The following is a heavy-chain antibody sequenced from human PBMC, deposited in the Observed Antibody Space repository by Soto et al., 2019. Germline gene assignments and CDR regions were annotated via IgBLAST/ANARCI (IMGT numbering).Heavy chain of an antibody. J-gene: IGHJ5*02. CDR1: GDTVSSNTAA. D-gene: IGHD6-19*01. V-gene: IGHV6-1*01. Sequence: SPTLSLTCALSGDTVSSNTAAWNWIRSSPSRGREWLGRTYYRSNWRHDYAVSVESRLTVNLATSKNHFTLQLNAVTPDDTAVYYCVWGLAGSWFDHWGQGTLVTVSS. CDR2: TYYRSNWRH. CDR3: VWGLAGSWFDH.